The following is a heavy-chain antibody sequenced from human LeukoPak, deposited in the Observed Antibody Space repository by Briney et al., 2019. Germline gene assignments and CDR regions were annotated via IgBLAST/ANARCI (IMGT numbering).Heavy chain of an antibody. J-gene: IGHJ4*02. D-gene: IGHD4-17*01. CDR1: GVAFSNTG. Sequence: GGSLRLSCAASGVAFSNTGMTWVRQAPGRGLEWVSTISPTGEGTHYADSVKGRFTISRDNSKNTLSLEMNSLRADDTPTYYCARDAGGAWPFDYWGQGTRVIVSS. CDR3: ARDAGGAWPFDY. V-gene: IGHV3-23*01. CDR2: ISPTGEGT.